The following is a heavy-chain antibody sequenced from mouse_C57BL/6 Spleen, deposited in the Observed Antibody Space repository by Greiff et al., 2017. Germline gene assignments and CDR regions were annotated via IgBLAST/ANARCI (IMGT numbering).Heavy chain of an antibody. V-gene: IGHV1-82*01. J-gene: IGHJ3*01. CDR2: IYPGDGDT. Sequence: VQLQQPGPELVKPGASVKISCKASGYAFSSSWMNWVKQRPGKGLEWIGRIYPGDGDTNYTAKFKGKATLTADKSSSTAYMQLSSLTSEDSAVYFCASSISGMDWFAYWGQGTLVTVSA. CDR3: ASSISGMDWFAY. CDR1: GYAFSSSW. D-gene: IGHD2-10*02.